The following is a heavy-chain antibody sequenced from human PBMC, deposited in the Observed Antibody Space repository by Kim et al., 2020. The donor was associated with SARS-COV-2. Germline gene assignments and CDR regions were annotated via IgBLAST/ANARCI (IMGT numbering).Heavy chain of an antibody. V-gene: IGHV3-11*04. D-gene: IGHD6-13*01. Sequence: VKGRFTISRDNAKNSLYLQMNSRRAEDTAVYYCALIAAAGTNYYYYGMDVWGQGTTVTVSS. CDR3: ALIAAAGTNYYYYGMDV. J-gene: IGHJ6*02.